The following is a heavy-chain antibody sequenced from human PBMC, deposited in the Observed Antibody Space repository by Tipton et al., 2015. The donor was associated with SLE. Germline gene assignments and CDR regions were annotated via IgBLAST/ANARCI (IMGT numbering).Heavy chain of an antibody. V-gene: IGHV3-7*01. CDR1: GFNFNNSW. D-gene: IGHD3-10*01. Sequence: GSLRLSCAASGFNFNNSWMSWVRQAPGKGLEWVANIQQDGSEKYYVDSVKGRFTISRDNAKNSLYLQMNSLRAEDTAVYYCARVSLLNWFGEFNFFDYWGQGTLVTVSS. J-gene: IGHJ4*02. CDR3: ARVSLLNWFGEFNFFDY. CDR2: IQQDGSEK.